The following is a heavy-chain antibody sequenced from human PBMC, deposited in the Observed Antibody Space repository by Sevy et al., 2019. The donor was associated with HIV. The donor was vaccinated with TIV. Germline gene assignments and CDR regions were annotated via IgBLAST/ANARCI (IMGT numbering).Heavy chain of an antibody. Sequence: GGSLRLSCAASGFTFDDYAMHWVRQPPGKGLEWVSLISWDGGSTYYADSVKGRFTISRDNSKNSLYLQMNSLRAEDTALYYCAKDNTWGYISARGAFDYWGQGTLVTVSS. CDR2: ISWDGGST. D-gene: IGHD6-19*01. V-gene: IGHV3-43D*03. J-gene: IGHJ4*02. CDR3: AKDNTWGYISARGAFDY. CDR1: GFTFDDYA.